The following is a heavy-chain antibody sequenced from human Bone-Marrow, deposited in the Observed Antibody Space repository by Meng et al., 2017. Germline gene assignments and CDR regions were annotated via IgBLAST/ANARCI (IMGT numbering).Heavy chain of an antibody. D-gene: IGHD6-13*01. CDR2: ISGSGGST. Sequence: GGSLRLSCAASGFTFSSYAMSWVRQAPGKGLEWVSAISGSGGSTYYADSVKGRFTISRDNSKNTLYLQMNSLRAKDTAVYYCAKRKAAAGSVLPFDYWGQGTLVTVSS. V-gene: IGHV3-23*01. CDR3: AKRKAAAGSVLPFDY. CDR1: GFTFSSYA. J-gene: IGHJ4*02.